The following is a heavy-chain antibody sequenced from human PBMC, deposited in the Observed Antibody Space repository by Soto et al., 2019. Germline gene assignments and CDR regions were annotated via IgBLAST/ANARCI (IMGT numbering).Heavy chain of an antibody. V-gene: IGHV3-15*01. Sequence: GGSLRLSCAASGFTFSNAWMSWVRQAPGKGLEWVGRIKSKTDGGTTDYAAPVKGRFTISRDDSKNTLYLQMNSLKTEDTAVYYCTTGVGATVYFPPSPIDYWGQGTLVTVSS. CDR3: TTGVGATVYFPPSPIDY. D-gene: IGHD1-26*01. J-gene: IGHJ4*02. CDR2: IKSKTDGGTT. CDR1: GFTFSNAW.